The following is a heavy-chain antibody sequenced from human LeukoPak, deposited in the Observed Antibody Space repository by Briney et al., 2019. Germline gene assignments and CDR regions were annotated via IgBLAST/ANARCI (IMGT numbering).Heavy chain of an antibody. V-gene: IGHV3-30*04. J-gene: IGHJ4*02. CDR2: ISYDGSNK. CDR3: AKDNEYYDSSGQPDY. D-gene: IGHD3-22*01. CDR1: GFTFSSYA. Sequence: PGRSLRLSCAASGFTFSSYAMHWVRQAPGKGLEWVAVISYDGSNKYYADSVKGRFTISRDNSKNTLYLQMNSLRAEDTAVYYCAKDNEYYDSSGQPDYWGQGTLVTVSS.